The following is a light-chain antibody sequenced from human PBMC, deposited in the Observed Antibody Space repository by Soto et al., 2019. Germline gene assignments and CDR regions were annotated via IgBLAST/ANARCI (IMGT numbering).Light chain of an antibody. Sequence: DIQMPQSPSTLSTSVVYRVTITCRASQSISSCLAWYQQKPGKAPNLLIYKASNLQSGVPSRFSGSGSGTEFTLTISSLQPDDFATYYCQQYKSYPYTFGQGTNVDI. V-gene: IGKV1-5*03. CDR1: QSISSC. J-gene: IGKJ2*01. CDR2: KAS. CDR3: QQYKSYPYT.